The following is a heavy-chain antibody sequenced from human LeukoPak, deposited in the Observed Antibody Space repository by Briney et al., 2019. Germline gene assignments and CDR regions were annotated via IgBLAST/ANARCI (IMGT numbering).Heavy chain of an antibody. V-gene: IGHV4-39*07. CDR2: IYYSGST. D-gene: IGHD3-22*01. J-gene: IGHJ5*02. CDR3: AREIRPVVVIQNLNWFDP. CDR1: GGSISSSSYY. Sequence: PSETLSLTCTVSGGSISSSSYYWGWIRQPPGKGLEWIGSIYYSGSTYYNPSLKSRVTISVDTSKNQFSLKLSSVTAADTAVYYCAREIRPVVVIQNLNWFDPWGQGTLVTVSS.